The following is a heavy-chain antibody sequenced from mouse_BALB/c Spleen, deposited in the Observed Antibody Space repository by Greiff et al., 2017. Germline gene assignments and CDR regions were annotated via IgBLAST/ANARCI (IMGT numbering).Heavy chain of an antibody. CDR3: ARDMGNWGDY. D-gene: IGHD4-1*01. V-gene: IGHV7-3*02. CDR1: GFTFTDYY. Sequence: EVQRVESGGGLVQPGGSLRLSCATSGFTFTDYYMSWVRQPPGKALEWLGFIRNKANGYTTEYSASVKGRFTISRDNSQSILYLQMNTLRAEDSATYYCARDMGNWGDYWGQGTTLTVSS. CDR2: IRNKANGYTT. J-gene: IGHJ2*01.